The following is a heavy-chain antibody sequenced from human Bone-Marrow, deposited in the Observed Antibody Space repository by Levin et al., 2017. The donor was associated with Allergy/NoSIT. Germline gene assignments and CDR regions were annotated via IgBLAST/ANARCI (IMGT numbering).Heavy chain of an antibody. J-gene: IGHJ6*02. Sequence: GGSLRLSCAASGFTFSSYAMHWVRQAPGKGLEWVAVISYDGSNKYYADSVKGRFTISRDNSKNTLYLQMNSLRAEDTAVYYCARAHYCSGGSCYSSYYYYGMDVWGQGTTVTVSS. D-gene: IGHD2-15*01. CDR2: ISYDGSNK. CDR1: GFTFSSYA. CDR3: ARAHYCSGGSCYSSYYYYGMDV. V-gene: IGHV3-30-3*01.